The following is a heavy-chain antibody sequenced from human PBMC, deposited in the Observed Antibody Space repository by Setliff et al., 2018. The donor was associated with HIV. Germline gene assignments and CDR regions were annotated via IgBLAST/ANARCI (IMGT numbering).Heavy chain of an antibody. CDR1: GYMFHLYW. CDR2: FYPGDSET. D-gene: IGHD3-3*01. CDR3: AKSHGDFWSGADAFDI. J-gene: IGHJ3*02. V-gene: IGHV5-51*01. Sequence: PGESLKISCKSSGYMFHLYWIGWVRQVPGKGLEWIGIFYPGDSETRYSPSFQGQVTMSADRSISTAYLQLNSVRTSDTAMYYCAKSHGDFWSGADAFDIWGQGTMVTVSS.